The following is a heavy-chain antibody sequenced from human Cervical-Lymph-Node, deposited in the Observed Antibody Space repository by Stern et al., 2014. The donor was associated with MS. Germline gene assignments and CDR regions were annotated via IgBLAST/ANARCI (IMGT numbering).Heavy chain of an antibody. J-gene: IGHJ3*02. D-gene: IGHD3-10*01. CDR2: ISYDGSNK. Sequence: VHLVESGGGVVQPGRSLRLSCAASGFTFSSYGMHWVRQAPGKGLEWVAVISYDGSNKYYADSVKGRFTISRDNSKNTLYLQMNSLRAEDTAVYYCAKARGAFDIWGQGTMVTVSS. CDR1: GFTFSSYG. V-gene: IGHV3-30*18. CDR3: AKARGAFDI.